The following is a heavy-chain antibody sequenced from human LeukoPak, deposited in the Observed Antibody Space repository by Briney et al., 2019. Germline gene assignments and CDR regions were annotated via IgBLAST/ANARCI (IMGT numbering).Heavy chain of an antibody. Sequence: PGGSLRLSCAASEFTFSSYAMTWVRQAPGKGLEWVSAISDRRGDTYYGDSVKGRFTISRDNSKNTLYLQMNSLGAEDTAVYYCAKGYRGNYDYWGQGTLVTVSS. CDR2: ISDRRGDT. V-gene: IGHV3-23*01. J-gene: IGHJ4*02. CDR1: EFTFSSYA. D-gene: IGHD1-26*01. CDR3: AKGYRGNYDY.